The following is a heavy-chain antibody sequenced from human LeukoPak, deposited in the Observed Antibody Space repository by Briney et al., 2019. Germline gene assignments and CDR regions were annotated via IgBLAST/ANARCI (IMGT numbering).Heavy chain of an antibody. CDR3: ARDLEGEGGATPYAFDI. D-gene: IGHD1-26*01. J-gene: IGHJ3*02. Sequence: ASVKVSCKASGYTFTSYDINWVRQATGQGLEWMGWMNPNSGNTGYAQKFQGRVTMTRNTSISTAYMELSRLRSDDTAVYYCARDLEGEGGATPYAFDIWGQGTMVTVSS. CDR2: MNPNSGNT. CDR1: GYTFTSYD. V-gene: IGHV1-8*01.